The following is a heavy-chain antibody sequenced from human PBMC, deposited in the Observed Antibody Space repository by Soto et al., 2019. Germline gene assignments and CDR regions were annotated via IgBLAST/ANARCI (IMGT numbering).Heavy chain of an antibody. CDR1: GFTFSSYA. CDR2: MSGTGGST. V-gene: IGHV3-23*01. J-gene: IGHJ4*02. Sequence: EVQLLESGGGLVQPGRSLRLSCAASGFTFSSYAMNWVRQAPGKGLEWVSAMSGTGGSTYYADSVKGRFTISRDNSKNTLYLQMNSLRVEDTAVFRCAKAGFSSGWSPSYFDYWGQGTLVTVSS. CDR3: AKAGFSSGWSPSYFDY. D-gene: IGHD6-19*01.